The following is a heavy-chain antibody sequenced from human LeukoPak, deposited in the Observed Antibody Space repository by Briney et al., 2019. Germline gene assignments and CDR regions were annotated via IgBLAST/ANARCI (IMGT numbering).Heavy chain of an antibody. CDR1: GFTFSNAW. CDR2: IKSKTDGGTT. CDR3: TTDREVAGELFDY. Sequence: PGGSLRLSCAASGFTFSNAWMSWVRQAPGKGLEWVGRIKSKTDGGTTDYAAPVKGRFTISRDDSKNTLYLQMNSLKTEDTAVYYCTTDREVAGELFDYWGQGTLVTVSS. V-gene: IGHV3-15*01. J-gene: IGHJ4*02. D-gene: IGHD6-19*01.